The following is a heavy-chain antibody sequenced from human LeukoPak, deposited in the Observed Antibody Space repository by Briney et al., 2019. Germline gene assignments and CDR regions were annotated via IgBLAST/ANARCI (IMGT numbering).Heavy chain of an antibody. Sequence: PGRSLRLSCAASGFTFSSYAMHWVRQAPGKGLEWVAVISYDGSNKYYADSVKGRFTISRDNSKNTLYLQMNSLRAEDTAVYYCARNLKRFLEWYYGMDVWGQGTRSPSP. CDR3: ARNLKRFLEWYYGMDV. J-gene: IGHJ6*02. V-gene: IGHV3-30-3*01. D-gene: IGHD3-3*01. CDR2: ISYDGSNK. CDR1: GFTFSSYA.